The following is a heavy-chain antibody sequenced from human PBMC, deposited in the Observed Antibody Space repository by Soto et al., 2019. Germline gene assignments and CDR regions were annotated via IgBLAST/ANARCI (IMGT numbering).Heavy chain of an antibody. J-gene: IGHJ3*01. CDR3: ARDLEGADVFDL. D-gene: IGHD3-16*01. V-gene: IGHV3-21*01. CDR2: IAARGSGYR. CDR1: GFTFNNYN. Sequence: EVQLVESGGDLVKPGGSLRLSCATSGFTFNNYNMNWVRQAPGKGLEWVSSIAARGSGYRYYAESVKGRFTITRDVAKNSVYLQMNNLRADDTALYYCARDLEGADVFDLWGQGTMVTVSS.